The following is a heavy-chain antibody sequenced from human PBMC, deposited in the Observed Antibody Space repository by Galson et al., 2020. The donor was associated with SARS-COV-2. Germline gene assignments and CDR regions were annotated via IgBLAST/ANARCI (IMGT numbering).Heavy chain of an antibody. V-gene: IGHV1-24*01. J-gene: IGHJ5*02. Sequence: GESLKISCKVSGYTLTELSMHWVRQAPGKGLEWMGGFDPEDGETIYAQKFQGRVTMTEDTSTDTAYMELSSLRSEDTAVYYCATSAAMVLRAWFDPWGQGTLVTVSS. CDR1: GYTLTELS. D-gene: IGHD5-18*01. CDR3: ATSAAMVLRAWFDP. CDR2: FDPEDGET.